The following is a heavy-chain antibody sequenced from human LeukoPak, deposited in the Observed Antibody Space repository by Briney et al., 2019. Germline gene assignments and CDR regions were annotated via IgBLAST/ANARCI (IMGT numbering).Heavy chain of an antibody. CDR1: GYTFTGYY. Sequence: ASVKVSCKASGYTFTGYYMHWVRQAPGQGLEWMGWISAYNGNTNYAQKLQGRVTMTTDTSTSTAYMELRSLRSDDTAVYYCARDRVLRYFDWLLLGDYFDYWGQGTLVTVSS. D-gene: IGHD3-9*01. J-gene: IGHJ4*02. CDR3: ARDRVLRYFDWLLLGDYFDY. V-gene: IGHV1-18*04. CDR2: ISAYNGNT.